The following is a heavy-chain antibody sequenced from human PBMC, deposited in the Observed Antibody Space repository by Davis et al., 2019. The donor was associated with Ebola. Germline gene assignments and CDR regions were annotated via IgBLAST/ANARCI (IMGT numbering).Heavy chain of an antibody. CDR1: GFTVSSNY. V-gene: IGHV3-53*04. Sequence: GESLKIFCAASGFTVSSNYMSWVRQAPGKGLEWVSVIYSGGSTYYADSVKGRFTISRHNSKNTLYLQMNSLRAEDTAVYYCATGRGYSYGYNYWGQGTLVTVSS. CDR2: IYSGGST. J-gene: IGHJ4*02. CDR3: ATGRGYSYGYNY. D-gene: IGHD5-18*01.